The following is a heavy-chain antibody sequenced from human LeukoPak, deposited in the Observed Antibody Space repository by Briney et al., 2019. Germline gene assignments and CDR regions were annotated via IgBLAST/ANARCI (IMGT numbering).Heavy chain of an antibody. CDR3: AKGPLWFGELSLQYYYYMDV. CDR2: IIPIFGTA. Sequence: GASVKVSCKASGGTFSSYAISWVRQAPGQGLEWMGGIIPIFGTANYAQKFQGRVTITADESTSTAYVELSSLRSEDTAAYYCAKGPLWFGELSLQYYYYMDVWGKGTTVTISS. CDR1: GGTFSSYA. V-gene: IGHV1-69*13. D-gene: IGHD3-10*01. J-gene: IGHJ6*03.